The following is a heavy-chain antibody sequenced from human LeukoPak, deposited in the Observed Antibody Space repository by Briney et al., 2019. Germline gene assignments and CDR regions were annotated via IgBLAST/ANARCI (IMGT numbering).Heavy chain of an antibody. V-gene: IGHV4-34*01. CDR3: ARGTISSWYSMYYYYGMDV. D-gene: IGHD6-13*01. J-gene: IGHJ6*02. CDR1: GGSFSGYY. CDR2: INHSGST. Sequence: SETLSLTCAVYGGSFSGYYWSWIRQPPGKGLEWIGEINHSGSTNYNPSLKSRVTISVDTSKNQFSLKLSSVTAADTAVYYCARGTISSWYSMYYYYGMDVWGQGTTVTVSS.